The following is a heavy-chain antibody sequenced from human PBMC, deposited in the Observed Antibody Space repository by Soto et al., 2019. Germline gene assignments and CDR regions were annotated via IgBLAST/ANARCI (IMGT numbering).Heavy chain of an antibody. CDR1: GGSISSYY. V-gene: IGHV4-59*01. CDR2: IYYSGIT. CDR3: ARGAYYYYGMDF. J-gene: IGHJ6*02. Sequence: PSETLSLTCTVSGGSISSYYWSWIRQPPGKGLEWIGYIYYSGITNYNPSLKSRVTISVDTSKNQFSLKLSSVTAADTALYYCARGAYYYYGMDFWGQGTTVTVSS.